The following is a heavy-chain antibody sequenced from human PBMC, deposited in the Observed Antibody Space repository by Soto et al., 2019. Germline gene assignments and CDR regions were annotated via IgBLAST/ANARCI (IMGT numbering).Heavy chain of an antibody. CDR1: GGSVSSGSYY. CDR2: IYYSGST. CDR3: AREGGSSNWFDP. Sequence: ASETLSLTCTVSGGSVSSGSYYWSWIRQPPGKGLEWIGYIYYSGSTNYNPSLKSRVTISVDTSKNQFSLKLSSVTAADTAVYYCAREGGSSNWFDPWGQGTLVTVSS. D-gene: IGHD1-26*01. V-gene: IGHV4-61*01. J-gene: IGHJ5*02.